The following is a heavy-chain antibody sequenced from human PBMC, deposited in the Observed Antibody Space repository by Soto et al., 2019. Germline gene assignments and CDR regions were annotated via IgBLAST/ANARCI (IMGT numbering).Heavy chain of an antibody. J-gene: IGHJ3*02. CDR1: GGSISSGGYS. CDR2: IYHSGST. D-gene: IGHD6-19*01. CDR3: ARVLIAVAGTLSAFDI. Sequence: SETLSLTCAVSGGSISSGGYSWSWIRQPPGKGLECIGYIYHSGSTYYNPSLKSRVTISVDRSKNQFSLKLSSVTAADTAVYYCARVLIAVAGTLSAFDIWGQGTMVTVSS. V-gene: IGHV4-30-2*01.